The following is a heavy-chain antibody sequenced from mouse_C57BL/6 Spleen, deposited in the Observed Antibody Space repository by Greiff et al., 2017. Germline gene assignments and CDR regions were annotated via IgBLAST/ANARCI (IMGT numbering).Heavy chain of an antibody. CDR3: ARGGNYRYFDV. J-gene: IGHJ1*03. CDR2: INPSNGGT. D-gene: IGHD2-1*01. CDR1: GYTFTSYW. Sequence: VKLKQPGTELVKPGASVKLSCKASGYTFTSYWMHWVKQRPGQGLEWIGNINPSNGGTNYNEKFKSKATLTVDKSSSTAYMQLSSLTSEDSAVYYCARGGNYRYFDVWGTGTTVTVSS. V-gene: IGHV1-53*01.